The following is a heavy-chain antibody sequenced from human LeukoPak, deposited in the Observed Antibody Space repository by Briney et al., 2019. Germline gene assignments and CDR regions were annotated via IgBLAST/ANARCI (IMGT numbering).Heavy chain of an antibody. Sequence: PSETLSLTCTVSGYSISSGYYWGWIRQPPGQGLEWIGSIFNSGNTHYNPSLKSRVIISVDTAKNQFSLKLSSVTAADTAVYYCATYDKPSPFDFWGQGTLVTVSS. J-gene: IGHJ4*02. D-gene: IGHD3-22*01. CDR3: ATYDKPSPFDF. V-gene: IGHV4-38-2*02. CDR2: IFNSGNT. CDR1: GYSISSGYY.